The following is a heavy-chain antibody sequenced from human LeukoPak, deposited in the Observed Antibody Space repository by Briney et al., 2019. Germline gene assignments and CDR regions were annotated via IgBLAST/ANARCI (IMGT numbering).Heavy chain of an antibody. CDR2: INTDGSST. Sequence: GGSLRLSCAASGFTFSSYWMHWVRQAPGKGLVWVSRINTDGSSTSYADSVKGRFTISRDNSKNTLYLQMNSLRAEDTAVYYCAKDRIDYCSSTSCYTSPRYFDYWGQGTLVTVSS. CDR3: AKDRIDYCSSTSCYTSPRYFDY. J-gene: IGHJ4*02. CDR1: GFTFSSYW. D-gene: IGHD2-2*02. V-gene: IGHV3-74*01.